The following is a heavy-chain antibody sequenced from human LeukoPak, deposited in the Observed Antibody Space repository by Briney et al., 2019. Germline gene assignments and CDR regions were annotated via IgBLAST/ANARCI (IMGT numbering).Heavy chain of an antibody. Sequence: SVTVSCKASGGTFSSYAISWVRQAPGQGLEWMGGIIPIFGTANYAQKFQGRVTITADGSTSTAYMELSSLRSEDTAVYYCARDLHYYDSSGYGPYYFDYWGQGTLVTVSS. CDR1: GGTFSSYA. CDR2: IIPIFGTA. V-gene: IGHV1-69*13. J-gene: IGHJ4*02. CDR3: ARDLHYYDSSGYGPYYFDY. D-gene: IGHD3-22*01.